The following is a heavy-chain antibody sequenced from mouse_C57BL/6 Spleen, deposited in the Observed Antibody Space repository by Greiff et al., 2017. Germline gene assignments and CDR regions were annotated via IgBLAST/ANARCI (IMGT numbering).Heavy chain of an antibody. J-gene: IGHJ3*01. CDR2: IYPGDGDT. D-gene: IGHD2-2*01. CDR1: GYAFSSSW. Sequence: QVQLKESGPELVKPGASVKISCKASGYAFSSSWMNWVKQRPGKGLEWIGRIYPGDGDTNYNGKFKGKATLTADKSSSTAYMQLSSLTSEDSAVYFCAREGSTMVIPDGAWFAYWGQGTLVTVSA. CDR3: AREGSTMVIPDGAWFAY. V-gene: IGHV1-82*01.